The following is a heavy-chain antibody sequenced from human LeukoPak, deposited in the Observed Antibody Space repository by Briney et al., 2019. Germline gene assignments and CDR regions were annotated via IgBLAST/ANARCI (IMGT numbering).Heavy chain of an antibody. CDR2: INHSGST. D-gene: IGHD2-2*01. V-gene: IGHV4-34*01. J-gene: IGHJ4*02. Sequence: SETLSLTCAVYGGSFSGYYWSWIRQPPGKGLEWIGEINHSGSTNYNPSLKSRVTISVDTSKNQSSLKLSSVTAADTAVYYCARTYCSSTSCLRGSTLGFDYWGQGTLVTVSS. CDR1: GGSFSGYY. CDR3: ARTYCSSTSCLRGSTLGFDY.